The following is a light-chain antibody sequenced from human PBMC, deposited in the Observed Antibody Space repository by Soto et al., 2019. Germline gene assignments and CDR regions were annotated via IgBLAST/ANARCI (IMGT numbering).Light chain of an antibody. Sequence: QSVLTQPPSASGTPGQRVTISCSGSSSNIGSNYVYWYQQLPGTAPKLLIYRNNQRPSGVPGRFSGSKSGTSASLAISGLRSEDEADYYCAAWDDSLSAYYVFGTGTKVTVL. V-gene: IGLV1-47*01. CDR2: RNN. CDR1: SSNIGSNY. CDR3: AAWDDSLSAYYV. J-gene: IGLJ1*01.